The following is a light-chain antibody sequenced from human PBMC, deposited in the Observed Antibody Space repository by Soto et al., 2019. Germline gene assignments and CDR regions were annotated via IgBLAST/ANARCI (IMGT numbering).Light chain of an antibody. Sequence: QSALTQPASVSGSPGQSITISCTGTSSDVGSGNVVSWYQHYPGKAPQLIIYEGFKRPSGVSSRFSGSKSGNTASVTISGLQAEDEAEYYCCSHAGRNTYVFGTGTKVTVL. CDR1: SSDVGSGNV. CDR3: CSHAGRNTYV. V-gene: IGLV2-23*01. CDR2: EGF. J-gene: IGLJ1*01.